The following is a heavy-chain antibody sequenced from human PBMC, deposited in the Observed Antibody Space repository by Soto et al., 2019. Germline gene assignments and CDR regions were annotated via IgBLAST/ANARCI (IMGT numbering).Heavy chain of an antibody. D-gene: IGHD6-6*01. Sequence: PSETLSLTCTVSGGSISSGDYYWSWIRQHPGKGLEWIGYIYYSGSTYYNPSLKSRVTISVDTSKNQFSLKLSSVTAADTAVYYCARDRIAARPGGADYYYGMDVWGQGTTVTVSS. V-gene: IGHV4-30-4*01. CDR3: ARDRIAARPGGADYYYGMDV. J-gene: IGHJ6*02. CDR2: IYYSGST. CDR1: GGSISSGDYY.